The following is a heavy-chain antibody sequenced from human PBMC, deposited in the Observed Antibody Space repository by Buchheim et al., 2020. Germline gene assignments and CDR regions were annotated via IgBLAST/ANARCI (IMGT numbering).Heavy chain of an antibody. CDR2: IWYDGSNE. J-gene: IGHJ4*02. V-gene: IGHV3-33*01. CDR1: GFTFSSYG. Sequence: QVQLVESGGGVVQPGRSLRLSCAASGFTFSSYGMHWVRQAPGKGLEWVAVIWYDGSNEYYADSVKGRFTISRDNSKTTLYLQMNSLRAEDTAVYYCARGEYSSGWSFDYWGQGTL. D-gene: IGHD6-19*01. CDR3: ARGEYSSGWSFDY.